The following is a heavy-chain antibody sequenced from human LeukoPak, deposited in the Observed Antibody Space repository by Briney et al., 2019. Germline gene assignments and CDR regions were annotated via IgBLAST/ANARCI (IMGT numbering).Heavy chain of an antibody. D-gene: IGHD3-9*01. J-gene: IGHJ6*02. CDR2: SGST. CDR1: GGSISSGYY. CDR3: AREGTYYDILTGPYGMDA. V-gene: IGHV4-38-2*02. Sequence: SETLSLTCTVSGGSISSGYYWGWIRQPPGKGLEWIGSGSTYYNPSLKSRVTISVDTSKNQFSLKLSSVTAADTAVYYCAREGTYYDILTGPYGMDAWGQGTTVTVSS.